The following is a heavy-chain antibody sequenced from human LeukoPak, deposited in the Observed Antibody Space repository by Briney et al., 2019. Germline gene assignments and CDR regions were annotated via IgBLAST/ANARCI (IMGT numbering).Heavy chain of an antibody. CDR2: IYHSGST. D-gene: IGHD3-22*01. CDR1: GGSISSGYY. J-gene: IGHJ4*02. Sequence: SETLSLTCTVSGGSISSGYYWGWIRQPPGKGLEWIGSIYHSGSTYYNPSLKSRVTISVDTSKNQFSLKLGSVTAADTAVYYCARDPSSYDYDSSGYGEGDWGQGTLVTVSS. CDR3: ARDPSSYDYDSSGYGEGD. V-gene: IGHV4-38-2*02.